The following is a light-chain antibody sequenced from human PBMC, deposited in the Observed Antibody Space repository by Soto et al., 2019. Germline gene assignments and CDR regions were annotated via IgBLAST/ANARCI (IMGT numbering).Light chain of an antibody. CDR2: EVS. Sequence: QSALTQPASVSGSPGQSITVSCTGTTNDVGGYNFVSWYQQKPGKAPKLMIYEVSNRPSGVSTRFSGSKSGNRASLTISGLQAEDEADYYCSSYRTGGPFVFGTGTKLTVL. CDR1: TNDVGGYNF. J-gene: IGLJ1*01. CDR3: SSYRTGGPFV. V-gene: IGLV2-14*01.